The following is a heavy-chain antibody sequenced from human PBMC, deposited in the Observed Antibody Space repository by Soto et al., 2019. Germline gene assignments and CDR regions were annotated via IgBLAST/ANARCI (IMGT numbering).Heavy chain of an antibody. CDR1: GYTFTSYS. D-gene: IGHD2-15*01. CDR2: VNTNSGNT. CDR3: ARGRGNPGLGY. V-gene: IGHV1-8*01. J-gene: IGHJ4*02. Sequence: QVQLVQSGAEVKKPGASVKVSCKASGYTFTSYSSNWVRQATGQGLEWMGWVNTNSGNTGYAQKGQGRGTMTRNTSISTAYMELSSLRSEDTAGYYCARGRGNPGLGYWGQGTLVTVSS.